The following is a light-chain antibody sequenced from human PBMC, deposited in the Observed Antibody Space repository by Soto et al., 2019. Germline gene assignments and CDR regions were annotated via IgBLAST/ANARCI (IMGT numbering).Light chain of an antibody. J-gene: IGLJ1*01. CDR2: DVS. Sequence: QSVLTQPASVSGSPGLSITISCTGTTSDIGSYNYVSWYQQHPGKAPKLMIYDVSNRPSGVSNRFSGSKSGNTASLTISGLQAEDEADYYCSSYTTTSNYVFGTGTKLTVL. CDR3: SSYTTTSNYV. V-gene: IGLV2-14*03. CDR1: TSDIGSYNY.